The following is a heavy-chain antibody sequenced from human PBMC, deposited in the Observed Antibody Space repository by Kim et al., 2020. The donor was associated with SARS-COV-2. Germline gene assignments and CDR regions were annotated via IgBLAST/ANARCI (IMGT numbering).Heavy chain of an antibody. V-gene: IGHV3-21*01. CDR1: GFTFSSYS. Sequence: GGSLRLSCAASGFTFSSYSMNWVRQAPGKGLEWVSSISSSSSYIYYADSVKGRFTISRDNAKNSLYLQMNSLRAEDTAVYYCARDRRYCSSTSCYRTAFDIWGQGTMVTVSS. D-gene: IGHD2-2*01. J-gene: IGHJ3*02. CDR2: ISSSSSYI. CDR3: ARDRRYCSSTSCYRTAFDI.